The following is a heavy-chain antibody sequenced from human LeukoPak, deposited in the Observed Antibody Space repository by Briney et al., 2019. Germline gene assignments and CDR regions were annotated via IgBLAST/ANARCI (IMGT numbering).Heavy chain of an antibody. CDR3: ARHRSGYDNYVMDV. Sequence: SETLSLTRTVSGPSISSYYWGWIRHPPGKGREWIGYIYSSGTTNYNPSLKSRVTISVDTSKNQCSLKLSSVTAADTAVYYCARHRSGYDNYVMDVWGQGTTVTVSS. CDR2: IYSSGTT. V-gene: IGHV4-59*08. D-gene: IGHD5-12*01. J-gene: IGHJ6*01. CDR1: GPSISSYY.